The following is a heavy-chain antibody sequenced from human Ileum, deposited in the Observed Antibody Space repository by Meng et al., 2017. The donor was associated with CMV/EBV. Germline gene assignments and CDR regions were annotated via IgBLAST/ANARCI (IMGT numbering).Heavy chain of an antibody. CDR3: ARDRGYCSSTSCYHNWFDP. D-gene: IGHD2-2*01. V-gene: IGHV3-53*01. J-gene: IGHJ5*02. Sequence: FTGSSNYMSWVRQAPGKGLEWVSVIYSGGSTYYAASVKGRFTISRDNSKNTLYLQMNSLRAEDTAVYYCARDRGYCSSTSCYHNWFDPWGQGTLVTVSS. CDR1: FTGSSNY. CDR2: IYSGGST.